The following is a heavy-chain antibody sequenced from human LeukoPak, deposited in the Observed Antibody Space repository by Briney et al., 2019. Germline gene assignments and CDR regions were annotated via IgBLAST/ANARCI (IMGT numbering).Heavy chain of an antibody. J-gene: IGHJ4*02. D-gene: IGHD2-2*01. Sequence: GGSLRLSCAASGFTFSSYSMNWVRQAPGKGLEWVSSISSSSSYIYYADSVKGRFTISRDNAKNSLYLQMNSLRAEDTAVYYCAILWDIVVVPTLYYFGYWGQGTLVTVSS. CDR3: AILWDIVVVPTLYYFGY. CDR2: ISSSSSYI. V-gene: IGHV3-21*01. CDR1: GFTFSSYS.